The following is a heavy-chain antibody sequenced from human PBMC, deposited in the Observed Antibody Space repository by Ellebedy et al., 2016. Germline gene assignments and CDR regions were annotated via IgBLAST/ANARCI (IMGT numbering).Heavy chain of an antibody. CDR1: GVTVRSNY. D-gene: IGHD1-26*01. Sequence: LSLTXXASGVTVRSNYMSWVRQAPAKGLQWVALIDNSANTYYADSVRGRFTISRDNSKNTMSLQMNSLSAEDSTIYYCARVWTPSSGRQRAMDYWGQGTLVTVSS. CDR3: ARVWTPSSGRQRAMDY. V-gene: IGHV3-53*01. J-gene: IGHJ4*02. CDR2: IDNSANT.